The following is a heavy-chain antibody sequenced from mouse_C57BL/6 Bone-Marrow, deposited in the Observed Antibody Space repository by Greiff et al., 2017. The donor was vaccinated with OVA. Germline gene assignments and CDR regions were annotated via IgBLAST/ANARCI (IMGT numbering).Heavy chain of an antibody. CDR3: TFLITTVVATYDY. D-gene: IGHD1-1*01. CDR1: GFTFSNYW. V-gene: IGHV6-3*01. CDR2: IRLKSDNYAT. J-gene: IGHJ2*01. Sequence: EVKLVESGGGLVQPGGSMKLSCVASGFTFSNYWMNWVRQSPEKGLEWVAQIRLKSDNYATHYAESVKGRFTISRDDSKSSVYLQMNNLRAEDTGIYYCTFLITTVVATYDYWGQGTTLTVSS.